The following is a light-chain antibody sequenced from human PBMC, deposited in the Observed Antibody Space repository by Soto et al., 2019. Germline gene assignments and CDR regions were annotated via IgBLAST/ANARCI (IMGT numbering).Light chain of an antibody. Sequence: QSVLTQPASVSGSPGQSITIPCTGTSSDIGGFKYVSWYQQHPGKAPKLIIYEVSNRPSGVSNRFSGSKSGNTASLTISGLQADDEADYYCSSYTSGSTLYVFGTGTKLTVL. CDR2: EVS. CDR1: SSDIGGFKY. V-gene: IGLV2-14*01. J-gene: IGLJ1*01. CDR3: SSYTSGSTLYV.